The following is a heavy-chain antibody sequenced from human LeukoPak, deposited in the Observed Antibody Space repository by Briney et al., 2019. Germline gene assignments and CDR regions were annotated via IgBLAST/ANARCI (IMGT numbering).Heavy chain of an antibody. V-gene: IGHV4-59*08. Sequence: PSETLSLTCTVSGGSISSYYWSWIRQPPGKGLEWIGYIYYSGSTNYNPSLKSRVTISVDTSKNQFSLKLSSVTAADTAVYYCARLRRGMDVWGQGTTVTVSS. D-gene: IGHD3-3*01. CDR3: ARLRRGMDV. J-gene: IGHJ6*02. CDR2: IYYSGST. CDR1: GGSISSYY.